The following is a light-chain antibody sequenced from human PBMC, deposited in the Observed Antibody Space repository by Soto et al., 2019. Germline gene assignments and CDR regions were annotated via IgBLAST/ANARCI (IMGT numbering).Light chain of an antibody. J-gene: IGLJ1*01. CDR3: SSFTISITPYV. Sequence: QSVLTQPASVSGSPGQSITISCTGTITDIGAYNYVSWYQQHPGKAPKLLIYGVSSRPSGVSNRFSGSKSGNAAYLTISGLQDDDEAEDNCSSFTISITPYVFGTRTKLTVL. CDR1: ITDIGAYNY. V-gene: IGLV2-14*01. CDR2: GVS.